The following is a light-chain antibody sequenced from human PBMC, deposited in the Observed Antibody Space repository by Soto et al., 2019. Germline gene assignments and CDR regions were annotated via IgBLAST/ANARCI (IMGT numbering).Light chain of an antibody. J-gene: IGKJ4*01. CDR2: GAS. CDR1: QSVSSTY. V-gene: IGKV3-20*01. CDR3: QQYESSPTT. Sequence: EXVLTQSPGTLSLSPGERATLSCRASQSVSSTYLAWYQQKPGQAPRLLIYGASSRATGIPDRFSGSGSGTDFTLTISRLEPEDFAVYYCQQYESSPTTFGGGTKVEIK.